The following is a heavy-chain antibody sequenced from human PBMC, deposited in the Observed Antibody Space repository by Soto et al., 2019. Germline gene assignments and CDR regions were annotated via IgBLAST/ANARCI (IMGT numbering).Heavy chain of an antibody. CDR2: IRSKAYGGTT. D-gene: IGHD4-17*01. Sequence: GGSLRLSCTASGFTFGDYAMSWFRQAPGKGLEWVGFIRSKAYGGTTEYAASVKGRFTISRDDSKSIAYLQMNSLKTEDTAVYYCTRDNGDPPPDYWGQGTLVTVSS. CDR1: GFTFGDYA. CDR3: TRDNGDPPPDY. V-gene: IGHV3-49*03. J-gene: IGHJ4*02.